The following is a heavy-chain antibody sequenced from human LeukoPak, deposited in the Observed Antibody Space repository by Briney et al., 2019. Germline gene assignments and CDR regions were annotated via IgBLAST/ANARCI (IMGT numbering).Heavy chain of an antibody. D-gene: IGHD3-16*01. CDR2: IYHSGST. J-gene: IGHJ4*02. Sequence: PSETLSLTCAVSGYSISSGYYWGWIRQPPGKGLEWIGSIYHSGSTYYNPSLKSRVTISVDTSKNQFSLKLSSVTAADTAVYYCARLYYDYVWGSYLYFDYWGQGTLVTVSS. CDR1: GYSISSGYY. V-gene: IGHV4-38-2*01. CDR3: ARLYYDYVWGSYLYFDY.